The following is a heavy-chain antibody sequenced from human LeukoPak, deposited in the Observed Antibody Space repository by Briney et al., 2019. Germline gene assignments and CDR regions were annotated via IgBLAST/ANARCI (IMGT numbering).Heavy chain of an antibody. CDR1: GGSFSGYY. CDR3: ARLSSTQPG. J-gene: IGHJ4*02. V-gene: IGHV4-34*01. Sequence: PSETLSLTCAVYGGSFSGYYWSWIRQPPGKGLEWIGEINHSGSTNYNPSLKSRVTTSVDTSKNQFSLKLSSVTAADTAVYYCARLSSTQPGWGQGTLVTVSS. D-gene: IGHD2-15*01. CDR2: INHSGST.